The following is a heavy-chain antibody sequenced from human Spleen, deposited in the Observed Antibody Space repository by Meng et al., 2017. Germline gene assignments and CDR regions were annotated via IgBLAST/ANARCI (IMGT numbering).Heavy chain of an antibody. Sequence: ASVKVSCKASGGTFSSYAISWVRQAPGQGLEWMGHIKPNSGDTLFAQKFQDRVTMTRDTSISTAYMELSRLGSDDPAVYYCERDRFIAVAGTEDWFDPWGQGTLVTVSS. CDR3: ERDRFIAVAGTEDWFDP. D-gene: IGHD6-19*01. CDR1: GGTFSSYA. CDR2: IKPNSGDT. V-gene: IGHV1-2*06. J-gene: IGHJ5*02.